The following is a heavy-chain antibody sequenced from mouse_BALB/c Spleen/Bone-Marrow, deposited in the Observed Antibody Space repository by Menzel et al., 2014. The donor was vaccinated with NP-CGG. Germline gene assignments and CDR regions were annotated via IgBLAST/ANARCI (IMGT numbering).Heavy chain of an antibody. CDR1: GYAFSSSW. CDR3: ARSYGNYVDY. CDR2: INPSTGYT. J-gene: IGHJ2*01. Sequence: QVQLQQSGPELVKPGASVKISCKASGYAFSSSWMHWVKQRPGQGLEWIGYINPSTGYTDYNQKFKDKATLTADKSSSTAYMQLSSLTSEDSAVYYCARSYGNYVDYWGQGTTLTVSS. V-gene: IGHV1S26*01. D-gene: IGHD2-1*01.